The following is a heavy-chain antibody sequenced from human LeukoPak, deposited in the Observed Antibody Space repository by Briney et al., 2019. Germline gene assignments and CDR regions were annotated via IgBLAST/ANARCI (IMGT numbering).Heavy chain of an antibody. CDR1: GDSISSYY. D-gene: IGHD3-3*01. J-gene: IGHJ5*02. CDR3: ARYKDDFRVGGWFDP. CDR2: ISASGST. Sequence: PSETLSLTCTVSGDSISSYYWSWIRQPPGKGLEWIGYISASGSTKHNPSLGSRISISLDTSKSQVSLNLRSATAADTAVYYCARYKDDFRVGGWFDPWGQGILVTVSS. V-gene: IGHV4-4*09.